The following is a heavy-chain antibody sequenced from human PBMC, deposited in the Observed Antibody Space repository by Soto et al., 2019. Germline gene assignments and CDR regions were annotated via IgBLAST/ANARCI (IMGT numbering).Heavy chain of an antibody. Sequence: QVTVKESGPVLVKPTETITLTCTVSGFSLSNAGLCVSWIRQPPGKALEWLAHIFSNDEKSYSTSLKSRLTISKDTSKSQVVLTMTNMDPVDTATYYCASTYSTSWYWFAPWGQGTLVTVSS. V-gene: IGHV2-26*04. CDR2: IFSNDEK. CDR1: GFSLSNAGLC. CDR3: ASTYSTSWYWFAP. D-gene: IGHD6-13*01. J-gene: IGHJ5*02.